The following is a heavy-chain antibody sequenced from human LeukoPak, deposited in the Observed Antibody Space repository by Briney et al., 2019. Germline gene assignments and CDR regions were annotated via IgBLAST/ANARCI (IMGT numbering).Heavy chain of an antibody. CDR1: GFTFSSYG. J-gene: IGHJ4*02. CDR3: AKAGPDRIDY. CDR2: ISYDGSNK. V-gene: IGHV3-30*18. Sequence: GGSLRLSCAASGFTFSSYGMHWLRQAPGKGLEWVAVISYDGSNKYYADSVKGRFTISRDNSKNTLYLQMNSLRAEDTAVYYCAKAGPDRIDYWGQGTLVTVSS.